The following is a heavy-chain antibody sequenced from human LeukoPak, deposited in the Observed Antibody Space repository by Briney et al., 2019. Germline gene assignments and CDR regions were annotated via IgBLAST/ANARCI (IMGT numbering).Heavy chain of an antibody. V-gene: IGHV3-13*01. J-gene: IGHJ4*02. CDR1: RFTFSSYD. D-gene: IGHD3-10*01. CDR3: ARGPYGSGTLNY. Sequence: GGSLRLSCAASRFTFSSYDMHWVRQATGKGLEWVSAIGTAGDTYYPGSVKGRFTISRDNAKNSLYLQMNSLRAEDTAVYYCARGPYGSGTLNYWGQGTLVTVSS. CDR2: IGTAGDT.